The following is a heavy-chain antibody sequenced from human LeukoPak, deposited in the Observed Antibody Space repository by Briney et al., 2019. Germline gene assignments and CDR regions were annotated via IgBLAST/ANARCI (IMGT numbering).Heavy chain of an antibody. Sequence: GSLRLSCAASGFTFSNYAMSWVRQAPGKGLEWIGEINHSGSTNYNPSLKSRVTISVDTSKNQFSLKLSSVTAADTAVYYCARGRRPGGAYSDSSGLLGLSAYFDYWGQGTLVTVS. CDR1: GFTFSNYA. J-gene: IGHJ4*02. V-gene: IGHV4-34*01. CDR3: ARGRRPGGAYSDSSGLLGLSAYFDY. D-gene: IGHD3-22*01. CDR2: INHSGST.